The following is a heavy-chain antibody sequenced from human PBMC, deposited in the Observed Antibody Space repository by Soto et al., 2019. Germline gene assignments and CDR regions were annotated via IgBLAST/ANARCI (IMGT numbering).Heavy chain of an antibody. V-gene: IGHV4-31*03. CDR3: ARVGIAARPQGDAFDI. CDR1: GGSISSGGYY. D-gene: IGHD6-6*01. Sequence: QVQLQESGPGLVKPSQTLSLTCTVSGGSISSGGYYWSWIRQHPGKGLEWIGYIYYSGSTYYNPSLKCRVTISVDTSKNQFSLKLSSVTAADTAVYYCARVGIAARPQGDAFDIWGQGTMVTVSS. CDR2: IYYSGST. J-gene: IGHJ3*02.